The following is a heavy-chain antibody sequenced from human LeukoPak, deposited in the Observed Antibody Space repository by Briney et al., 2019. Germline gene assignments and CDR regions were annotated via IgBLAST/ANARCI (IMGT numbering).Heavy chain of an antibody. V-gene: IGHV4-38-2*01. CDR3: ARLGDILTGYFYFDY. CDR1: GYSISSGYY. D-gene: IGHD3-9*01. Sequence: PSETLSLTCAVSGYSISSGYYWGWIRQPPGKGLEWIENIYHSGSTYYNPSLKSRVTIAVDTSKHQFSLKLSSVTAADTAVYYCARLGDILTGYFYFDYWGQGTLVTVSS. J-gene: IGHJ4*02. CDR2: IYHSGST.